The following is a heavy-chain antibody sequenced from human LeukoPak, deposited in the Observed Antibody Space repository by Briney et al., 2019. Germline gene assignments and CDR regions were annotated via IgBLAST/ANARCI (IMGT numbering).Heavy chain of an antibody. CDR2: INSDGSTT. J-gene: IGHJ5*02. V-gene: IGHV3-74*01. CDR1: GFNFNNYW. CDR3: ASLSQYPSAWFDP. Sequence: GGSLRLACAASGFNFNNYWMHWVRQTPGKGLEWVSRINSDGSTTTYADSVKGRFTISRDNTKNMLYLQMSSLTAEDTAMYYCASLSQYPSAWFDPWGQGTLVTVSS. D-gene: IGHD2/OR15-2a*01.